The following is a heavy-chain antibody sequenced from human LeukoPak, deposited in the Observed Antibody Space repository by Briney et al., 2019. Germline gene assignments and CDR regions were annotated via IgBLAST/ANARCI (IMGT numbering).Heavy chain of an antibody. CDR3: AKGGATICDN. CDR2: INSNGSST. Sequence: PGGSLTLSCAASGFTFTNYWMHWVRQSPGKGLVWVSRINSNGSSTSYADSVKGRFIISRDNAKNTLHLQMTSLRAEDTALYYCAKGGATICDNWGQGTLVTVSS. D-gene: IGHD5-12*01. J-gene: IGHJ4*02. CDR1: GFTFTNYW. V-gene: IGHV3-74*01.